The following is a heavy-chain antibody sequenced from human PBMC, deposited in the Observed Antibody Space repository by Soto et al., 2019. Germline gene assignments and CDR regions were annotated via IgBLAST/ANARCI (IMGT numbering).Heavy chain of an antibody. CDR3: AKSSIRYCSSTSCLNWFDP. V-gene: IGHV3-9*01. CDR2: ISWNSGSI. CDR1: GFTFDDYA. Sequence: EVQLVESGGGLVQPGRSLRLSCAASGFTFDDYAMHWVRQAPGKGLEWVSGISWNSGSIGYADSVKGRFTISRDNAKNSLYLQMNSLRAEDTALYYYAKSSIRYCSSTSCLNWFDPWGQGTLVTVSS. D-gene: IGHD2-2*01. J-gene: IGHJ5*02.